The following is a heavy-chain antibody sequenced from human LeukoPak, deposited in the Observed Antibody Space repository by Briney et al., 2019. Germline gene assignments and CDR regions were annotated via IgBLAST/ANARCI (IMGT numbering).Heavy chain of an antibody. V-gene: IGHV4-39*07. CDR3: ARGTGYSSFDY. D-gene: IGHD6-13*01. CDR1: GDSISTSNSY. Sequence: SETLSLTCTVSGDSISTSNSYWGWIRQPPGKGLEWIGEISHSGSTNYNPSLKSRVTISVDTSKNQFSLKLSSVTAADTAVYYCARGTGYSSFDYWGQGTLVTVSS. J-gene: IGHJ4*02. CDR2: ISHSGST.